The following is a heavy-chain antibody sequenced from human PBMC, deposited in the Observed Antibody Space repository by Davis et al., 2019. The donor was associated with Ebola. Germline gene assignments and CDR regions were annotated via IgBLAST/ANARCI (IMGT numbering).Heavy chain of an antibody. Sequence: GPLRLSCTVPGYSINRGFTWGCIRQPPGKGLEWMESIYHSGSTNYSPSLKSRVTISADTSKNQFSLRLKSVTTADTAMYYCARDYVYWGQGILVTVSS. V-gene: IGHV4-38-2*02. D-gene: IGHD1-14*01. CDR2: IYHSGST. CDR1: GYSINRGFT. CDR3: ARDYVY. J-gene: IGHJ4*02.